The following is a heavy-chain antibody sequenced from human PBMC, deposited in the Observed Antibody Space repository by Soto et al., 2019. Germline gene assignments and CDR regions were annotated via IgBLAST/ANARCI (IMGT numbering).Heavy chain of an antibody. CDR1: GYIFATYG. CDR2: ISGYNDNI. J-gene: IGHJ4*02. Sequence: QVRLVQSEAEVRKPGASVKVSCKASGYIFATYGFTWVRQAPGQGLEWMGLISGYNDNIKYAEKFQGRVTLTTDASTSSAYMELRSLRSDDTAVYYCARDWATSNGLNFDYWGQGTLVTVSS. CDR3: ARDWATSNGLNFDY. D-gene: IGHD2-8*01. V-gene: IGHV1-18*01.